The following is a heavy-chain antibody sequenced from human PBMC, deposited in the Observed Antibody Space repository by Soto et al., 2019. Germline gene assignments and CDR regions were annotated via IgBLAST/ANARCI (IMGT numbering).Heavy chain of an antibody. CDR2: IYWDDDK. CDR3: AHRAIYRSTSSWDY. CDR1: GFSLNTRGVG. Sequence: QITLKESGPTLVKPTQTLTLTCTFSGFSLNTRGVGVGWIRQPPGKALEWLAVIYWDDDKRYSPSLKTRLTITKDTSKNQVVLTMTNLDPVDTATYYCAHRAIYRSTSSWDYWGQGTLVTVSS. D-gene: IGHD6-6*01. V-gene: IGHV2-5*02. J-gene: IGHJ4*02.